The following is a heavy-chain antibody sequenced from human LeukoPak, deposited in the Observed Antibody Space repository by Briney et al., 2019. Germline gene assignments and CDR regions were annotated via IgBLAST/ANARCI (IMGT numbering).Heavy chain of an antibody. J-gene: IGHJ4*02. CDR2: IKPDGSET. Sequence: PGGSLRLSCAASGFTFSNYGMHWVRQAPGKGLEWVANIKPDGSETDYVDSVKGRFTISRDNTKNSLYLQMNSLRAEDTALFYCARAGYTYGFDYWGQGALVTVSS. CDR3: ARAGYTYGFDY. V-gene: IGHV3-7*04. D-gene: IGHD5-18*01. CDR1: GFTFSNYG.